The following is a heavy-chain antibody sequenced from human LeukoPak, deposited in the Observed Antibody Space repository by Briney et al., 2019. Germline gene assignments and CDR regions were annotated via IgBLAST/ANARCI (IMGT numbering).Heavy chain of an antibody. CDR3: ARGPDTAMVRTYYYYYYMDV. D-gene: IGHD5-18*01. V-gene: IGHV1-8*03. CDR2: MNPNSGNT. J-gene: IGHJ6*03. Sequence: APVKVSCKASGYTFTSYDINWVRQATGQGLEWMGWMNPNSGNTGYAQKFQGRVTITRNTSISTAYMELSSLRSEDTAVYYCARGPDTAMVRTYYYYYYMDVWGKGTTVTVSS. CDR1: GYTFTSYD.